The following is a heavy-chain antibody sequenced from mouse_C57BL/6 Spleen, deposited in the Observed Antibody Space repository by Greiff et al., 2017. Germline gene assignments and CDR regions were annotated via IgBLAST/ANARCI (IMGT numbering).Heavy chain of an antibody. Sequence: EVQLQQSGPELVKPGASVKISCKASGYSFTGYYMNWVKQSPETSLEWIGEINPSTGGTTYNQKFKAKATLTVDKSSSTAYMQLKRLTTEASAVYYCARSVITTGVATYYALVYWGQGTSVTVSA. D-gene: IGHD1-1*01. CDR3: ARSVITTGVATYYALVY. J-gene: IGHJ4*01. V-gene: IGHV1-42*01. CDR1: GYSFTGYY. CDR2: INPSTGGT.